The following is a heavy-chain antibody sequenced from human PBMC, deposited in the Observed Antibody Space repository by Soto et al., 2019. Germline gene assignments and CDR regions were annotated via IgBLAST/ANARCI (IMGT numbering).Heavy chain of an antibody. J-gene: IGHJ6*02. Sequence: GGSLRLSCAASGFTFNSYGMHWVRQGPGNGLEWVAFISYDSTKTYYADSVKGRFTISRDNSNSALYVQMNSLTGEDTAVYYCARTRSAWSDFHYYSLDVWGQGTTVTSP. CDR1: GFTFNSYG. D-gene: IGHD1-26*01. CDR2: ISYDSTKT. V-gene: IGHV3-30*03. CDR3: ARTRSAWSDFHYYSLDV.